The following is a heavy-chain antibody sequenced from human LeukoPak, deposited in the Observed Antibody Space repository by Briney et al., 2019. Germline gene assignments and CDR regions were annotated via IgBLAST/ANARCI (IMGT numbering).Heavy chain of an antibody. V-gene: IGHV1-58*02. J-gene: IGHJ5*02. CDR2: IVVGSDNT. CDR1: GFTFTSSA. D-gene: IGHD3-22*01. Sequence: GASVKVSCKASGFTFTSSAMQWVRQARGQRLEWIGWIVVGSDNTNYAQKFQERVTITRDMSTSTAYMELSSLRSDDTAVYYCVADPYYDGSGPPRWFAPWGQGTLVTVSS. CDR3: VADPYYDGSGPPRWFAP.